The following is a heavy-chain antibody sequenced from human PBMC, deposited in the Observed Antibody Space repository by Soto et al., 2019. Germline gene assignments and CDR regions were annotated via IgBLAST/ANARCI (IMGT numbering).Heavy chain of an antibody. Sequence: EVQLLESGGGLVQPGGSLRLSCAASGFTFSSYAMRWVRQAPVKGLEWVSAISGSGDSTYYADSVKGRFTISRDNSKNTLYLLMNSLRAEDTSVYYGARRGSGSYYDYWGQGTLVTVSS. CDR2: ISGSGDST. CDR3: ARRGSGSYYDY. V-gene: IGHV3-23*01. CDR1: GFTFSSYA. J-gene: IGHJ4*02. D-gene: IGHD1-26*01.